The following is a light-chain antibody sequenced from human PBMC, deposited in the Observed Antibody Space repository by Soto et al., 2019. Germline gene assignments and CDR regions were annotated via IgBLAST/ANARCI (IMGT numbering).Light chain of an antibody. J-gene: IGLJ2*01. V-gene: IGLV2-14*01. Sequence: QSALTQPASVSGSPGQSITISCTGTSSDVGGYNYVSWYQQHPGKAPKLMIYDVSNRPSGVSNRFSGSKSGNTASLTISGIQAEDEADYCCSSYTSSSTLDVVFGGGTKLTVL. CDR1: SSDVGGYNY. CDR3: SSYTSSSTLDVV. CDR2: DVS.